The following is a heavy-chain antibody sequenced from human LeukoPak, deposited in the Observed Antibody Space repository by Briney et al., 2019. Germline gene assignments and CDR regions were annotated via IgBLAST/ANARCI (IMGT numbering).Heavy chain of an antibody. CDR3: ARAVPGYCSSTSCYQFDY. CDR1: GGSFSGYY. J-gene: IGHJ4*02. Sequence: SETLSLTCAVYGGSFSGYYWSWIRQPPGKGLEWIGGINHSGSTNYNPSLKSRVTISVDTSKNQFSLKLSSVTAADTAEYYCARAVPGYCSSTSCYQFDYWGQGTLVTVSS. CDR2: INHSGST. D-gene: IGHD2-2*01. V-gene: IGHV4-34*01.